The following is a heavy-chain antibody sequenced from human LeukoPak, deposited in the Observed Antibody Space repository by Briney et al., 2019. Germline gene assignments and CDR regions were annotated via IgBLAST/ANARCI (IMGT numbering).Heavy chain of an antibody. Sequence: GGSLRLSCSASGFTFSSYAMHWVRQAPGKGLEYVSAISSNGGSTYYADSVKGRFTISRDNSKNTLYLQMSSLRAEDTAVYYCARRRGDQEFYYFDNWGQGTLVTVSS. CDR2: ISSNGGST. J-gene: IGHJ4*02. CDR1: GFTFSSYA. D-gene: IGHD4-17*01. V-gene: IGHV3-64D*09. CDR3: ARRRGDQEFYYFDN.